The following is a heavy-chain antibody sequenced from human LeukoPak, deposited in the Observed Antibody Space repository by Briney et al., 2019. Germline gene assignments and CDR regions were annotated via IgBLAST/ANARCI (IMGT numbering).Heavy chain of an antibody. CDR1: GFTFSSYG. Sequence: GRSLRLSCAASGFTFSSYGMHWVRQAPGKGLEWVAVIWYDGSNKYYADSVKGRFTISRDNSKNTLYLQMNSLRAEDTAVYYCAILPDILTGYYRDYWGQGTLVTVSS. J-gene: IGHJ4*02. CDR3: AILPDILTGYYRDY. D-gene: IGHD3-9*01. V-gene: IGHV3-33*01. CDR2: IWYDGSNK.